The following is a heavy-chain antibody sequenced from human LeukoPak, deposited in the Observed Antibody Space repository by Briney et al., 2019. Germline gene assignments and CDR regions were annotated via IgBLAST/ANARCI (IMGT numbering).Heavy chain of an antibody. CDR2: IKLDGSEK. J-gene: IGHJ4*02. V-gene: IGHV3-7*03. Sequence: GGSLRLSCVASGFTFGKYWMSWVRQAPGKGLEWVANIKLDGSEKNYVDSVKGRFTISRDNTKNSLYLQMNSLRAEDTAVFYCARDQYDTWSRRGNFDSWGQGALVTVSS. CDR1: GFTFGKYW. CDR3: ARDQYDTWSRRGNFDS. D-gene: IGHD3/OR15-3a*01.